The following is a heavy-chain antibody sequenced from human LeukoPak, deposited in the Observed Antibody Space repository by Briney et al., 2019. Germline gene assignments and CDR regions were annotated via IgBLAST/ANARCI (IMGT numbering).Heavy chain of an antibody. V-gene: IGHV3-30*18. CDR1: GFTFSSYG. Sequence: PGGSLRLSCAASGFTFSSYGMHWVRQAPGKGLEWVAVISYDGSNKYYADSVKGRFTISRDNSKNTLYLQMNSLRAEDTAVYYCAKAQITMVRGPARDAFDIWGQGTMVTVSS. CDR3: AKAQITMVRGPARDAFDI. CDR2: ISYDGSNK. D-gene: IGHD3-10*01. J-gene: IGHJ3*02.